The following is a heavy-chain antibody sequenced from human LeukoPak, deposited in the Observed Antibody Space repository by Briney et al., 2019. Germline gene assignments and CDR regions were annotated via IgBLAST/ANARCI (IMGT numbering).Heavy chain of an antibody. Sequence: GASVKVSCKASGGTFSSYAISWVRQAPAQGLEWMGGIIPIFGTANYAQKFQGRVTITADRSTSTAYMELSSLRSEDTAVYYCARETNAYYYGSGSSNWGQGTLVTVSS. J-gene: IGHJ4*02. CDR3: ARETNAYYYGSGSSN. CDR1: GGTFSSYA. V-gene: IGHV1-69*06. D-gene: IGHD3-10*01. CDR2: IIPIFGTA.